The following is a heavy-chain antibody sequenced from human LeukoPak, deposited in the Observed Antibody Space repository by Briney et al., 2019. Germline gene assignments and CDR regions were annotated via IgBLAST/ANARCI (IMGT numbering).Heavy chain of an antibody. CDR2: IIPILGIA. V-gene: IGHV1-69*04. CDR1: GGTFSSYA. D-gene: IGHD4-23*01. CDR3: ARDQTTVVSPGYFQH. J-gene: IGHJ1*01. Sequence: SVKVSCKASGGTFSSYAISWVRQAPGQGLEWMGRIIPILGIANYAQKFQGRVTITADKSTSTAYMELSSLRSEDTAVYYCARDQTTVVSPGYFQHWGQGTLVTVSS.